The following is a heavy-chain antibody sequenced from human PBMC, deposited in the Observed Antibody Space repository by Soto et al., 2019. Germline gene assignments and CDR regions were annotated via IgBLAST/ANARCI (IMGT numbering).Heavy chain of an antibody. CDR3: AKDGGDSSSWYRVLMYYYGMDV. V-gene: IGHV3-30*18. Sequence: WGSLRLSCASSGFTFSDYYMHWVRQAPCKWPEWVALISYDGSNKYYADSVKGRFTISRDSSKNTLYLQMSSLRAEDTAVYYCAKDGGDSSSWYRVLMYYYGMDVWGQGTTVTVSS. D-gene: IGHD6-13*01. CDR1: GFTFSDYY. J-gene: IGHJ6*02. CDR2: ISYDGSNK.